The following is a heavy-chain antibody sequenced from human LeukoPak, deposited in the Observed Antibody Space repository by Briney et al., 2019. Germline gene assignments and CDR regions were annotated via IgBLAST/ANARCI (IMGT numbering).Heavy chain of an antibody. CDR1: GGSISSSSYY. Sequence: SETLSLTCTVSGGSISSSSYYWGWIRQPPGKGLEWIGSIYYSGSTYYNPSLKSRVTISVDTSKNQFSLKLSSVTAADTAVYYCARLGYDSSGYYPGYFDYWGQGTLVTVSS. V-gene: IGHV4-39*07. CDR2: IYYSGST. D-gene: IGHD3-22*01. J-gene: IGHJ4*02. CDR3: ARLGYDSSGYYPGYFDY.